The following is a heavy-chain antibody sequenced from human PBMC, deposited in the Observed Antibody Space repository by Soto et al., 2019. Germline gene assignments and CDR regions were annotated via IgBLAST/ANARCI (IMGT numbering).Heavy chain of an antibody. CDR3: ARGEQYNGMIFDY. CDR1: GDSVSSNSAG. Sequence: SQTLSLTCAITGDSVSSNSAGWSWVRQSPSRGLEWLGRTYYRSKWYYEYAVSVRGRITINPDTSKNQYSLQLNSVTPEDTAVYFCARGEQYNGMIFDYWGQGTLDTVSS. J-gene: IGHJ4*01. CDR2: TYYRSKWYY. D-gene: IGHD1-20*01. V-gene: IGHV6-1*01.